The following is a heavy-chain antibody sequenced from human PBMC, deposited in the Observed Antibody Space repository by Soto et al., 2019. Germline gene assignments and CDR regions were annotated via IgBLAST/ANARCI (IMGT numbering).Heavy chain of an antibody. CDR3: ARGGGVGVAGSAAFDM. CDR1: GYPVTAYY. CDR2: INPATGAA. J-gene: IGHJ3*02. D-gene: IGHD3-3*01. Sequence: QLHLVQSGAVVKKPGASVTVSCSASGYPVTAYYMHWVRQAPGRGLEWMGGINPATGAAKYTQTFRGRFTMTRDTATSTVFMELSGLTAGDTAVFYCARGGGVGVAGSAAFDMWDQGTLVTVSS. V-gene: IGHV1-2*02.